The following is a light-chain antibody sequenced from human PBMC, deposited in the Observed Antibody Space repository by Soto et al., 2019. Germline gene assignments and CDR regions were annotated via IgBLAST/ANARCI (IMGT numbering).Light chain of an antibody. V-gene: IGKV3-15*01. Sequence: EIMMTQSPAILSVSPGERATLSCRASQSVSINLAWYQQKPDQVPRLLIYGASSRATGIPARFSGSGSGTDFTLTISSLQSEDFAVYYCQQYMRWPLTFGGGTKVEIK. CDR3: QQYMRWPLT. CDR2: GAS. J-gene: IGKJ4*01. CDR1: QSVSIN.